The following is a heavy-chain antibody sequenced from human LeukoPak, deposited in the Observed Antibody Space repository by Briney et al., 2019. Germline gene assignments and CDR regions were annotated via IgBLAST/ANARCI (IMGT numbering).Heavy chain of an antibody. Sequence: SETLSLTCTVSGGSISSYYWSWIRQPAGKGLEWIGRIYTSGSTNYNPSLKSRVTMSVDTSKNQFSLKLSSVTAADTAVYYCARERTGTRRGTFQHWGQGTLVTVSS. CDR1: GGSISSYY. V-gene: IGHV4-4*07. D-gene: IGHD1-1*01. CDR2: IYTSGST. J-gene: IGHJ1*01. CDR3: ARERTGTRRGTFQH.